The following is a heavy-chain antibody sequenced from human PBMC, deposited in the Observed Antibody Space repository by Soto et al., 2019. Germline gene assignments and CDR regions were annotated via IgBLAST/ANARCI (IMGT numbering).Heavy chain of an antibody. J-gene: IGHJ5*02. CDR2: ISFDGSKT. CDR1: GFTFGNHG. D-gene: IGHD3-3*01. V-gene: IGHV3-30*02. CDR3: AKDHRNLGVGSDL. Sequence: GGSLRLSCVASGFTFGNHGAHWVRQAPGKGLEWVAFISFDGSKTVYGDPVKGRFTVSRDNSKRTMYLEVDSLIPADTAMYYCAKDHRNLGVGSDLWGPGTLVTVSS.